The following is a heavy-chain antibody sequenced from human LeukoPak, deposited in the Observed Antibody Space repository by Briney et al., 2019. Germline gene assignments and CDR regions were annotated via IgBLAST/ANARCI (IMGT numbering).Heavy chain of an antibody. CDR3: ARGGGDWGFHQSDY. CDR1: GGPFSSGSYY. Sequence: PSQTLSLTCTVSGGPFSSGSYYWSWIRQPAGKGLEWIGRIYTSGSTNYNPSLKSRVTISVDTSKNQFSLKLSSVTAADTAVYYCARGGGDWGFHQSDYWGQGTLVTVSS. V-gene: IGHV4-61*02. D-gene: IGHD2-21*01. J-gene: IGHJ4*02. CDR2: IYTSGST.